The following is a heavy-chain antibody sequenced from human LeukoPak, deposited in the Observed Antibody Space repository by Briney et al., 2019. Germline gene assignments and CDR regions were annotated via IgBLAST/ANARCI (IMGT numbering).Heavy chain of an antibody. CDR1: GGSISSHY. D-gene: IGHD6-19*01. V-gene: IGHV4-59*11. J-gene: IGHJ4*02. CDR3: ARVEQWLVQAFDY. Sequence: SETLSLTCTVSGGSISSHYWSWIRQPPGKGLEWIGYIYYSGSTNYNPSLKSRVTISVDTSKNQFSLKLSSVTAADTAVYYCARVEQWLVQAFDYWGQGTLVTVSS. CDR2: IYYSGST.